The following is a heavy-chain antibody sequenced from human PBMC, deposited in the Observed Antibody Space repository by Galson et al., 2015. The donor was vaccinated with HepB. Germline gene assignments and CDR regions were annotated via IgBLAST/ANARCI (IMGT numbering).Heavy chain of an antibody. D-gene: IGHD2-15*01. Sequence: SVKVSCKVSGYSFSSYSITWVRQAPGQGLEWMGWISAYNGNTNYAQQIQGRVTMTTDTSTSTAYMELRSLRSDDTAVYYCARGAPVVGVDPTQNNWFDPWGQGTLFIVSS. V-gene: IGHV1-18*01. CDR3: ARGAPVVGVDPTQNNWFDP. CDR1: GYSFSSYS. J-gene: IGHJ5*02. CDR2: ISAYNGNT.